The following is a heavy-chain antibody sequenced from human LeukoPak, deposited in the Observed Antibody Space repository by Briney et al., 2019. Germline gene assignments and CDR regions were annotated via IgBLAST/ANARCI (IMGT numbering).Heavy chain of an antibody. J-gene: IGHJ4*02. V-gene: IGHV3-53*01. Sequence: GGSLRLSCTASGFPVSSNYMAWVRQAPGKGLEWVSVIYTGGNTDHADSVQGRFTLSRDNSKNTLYLHMNSLRVEDTAVYYCARGRPPYYFDYWGQGTLVTVSS. CDR3: ARGRPPYYFDY. CDR2: IYTGGNT. CDR1: GFPVSSNY.